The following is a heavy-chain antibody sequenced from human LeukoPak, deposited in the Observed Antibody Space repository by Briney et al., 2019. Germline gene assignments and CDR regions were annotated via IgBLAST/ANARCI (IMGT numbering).Heavy chain of an antibody. CDR2: IYYSGST. CDR1: GGSISSGGYY. D-gene: IGHD6-13*01. J-gene: IGHJ3*02. V-gene: IGHV4-31*03. CDR3: ARDAGSSSWYLKAFDI. Sequence: SSETLSLTCTVSGGSISSGGYYWSWLRQHPGKGLEWIGYIYYSGSTYYNPSLKSRVTISVDTSKNQFSLKLSSVTAADTAVYYCARDAGSSSWYLKAFDIWGQGTMVTVSS.